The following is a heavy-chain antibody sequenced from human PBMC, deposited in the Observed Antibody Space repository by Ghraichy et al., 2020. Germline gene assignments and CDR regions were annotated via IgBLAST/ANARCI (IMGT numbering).Heavy chain of an antibody. V-gene: IGHV1-69*13. D-gene: IGHD3-22*01. Sequence: SVKVSRKASGGTFSSYAISWVRQAPGQGLEWMGGIIPIFGTANYAQKFQGRVTITADESTSTAYMELSSLRSEDTAVYYCARDLGNYYDSSGYFHYWGQGTLVTVSS. CDR3: ARDLGNYYDSSGYFHY. J-gene: IGHJ4*02. CDR1: GGTFSSYA. CDR2: IIPIFGTA.